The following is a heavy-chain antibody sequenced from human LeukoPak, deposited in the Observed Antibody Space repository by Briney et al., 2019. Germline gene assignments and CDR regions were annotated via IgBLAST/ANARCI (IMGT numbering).Heavy chain of an antibody. CDR1: GFIFSNYA. CDR2: ISGSGDTT. V-gene: IGHV3-23*01. D-gene: IGHD2/OR15-2a*01. Sequence: AGGSLRLSCATSGFIFSNYAVNWVRQAPGKGLEWVSIISGSGDTTYYADSVKGRFTISRDNSKNTLYLQMNSLRSEDTAVYYCAKGISLDYWGQGTLVTVSS. CDR3: AKGISLDY. J-gene: IGHJ4*02.